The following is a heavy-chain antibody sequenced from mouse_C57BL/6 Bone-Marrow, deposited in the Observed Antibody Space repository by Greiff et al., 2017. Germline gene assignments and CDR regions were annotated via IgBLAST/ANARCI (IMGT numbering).Heavy chain of an antibody. D-gene: IGHD1-1*01. CDR2: ISNLAYSI. J-gene: IGHJ4*01. CDR1: GFTFSDYG. Sequence: DVHLVESGGGLVQPGGSLKLSCAASGFTFSDYGMARVRQAPRKGPEWVAFISNLAYSIYYADTVTGRFTIARENAKNTLYLEMSSLRSEDTAMYYCARRDYYGSSLYAMDYWGQGTSVTVSS. V-gene: IGHV5-15*04. CDR3: ARRDYYGSSLYAMDY.